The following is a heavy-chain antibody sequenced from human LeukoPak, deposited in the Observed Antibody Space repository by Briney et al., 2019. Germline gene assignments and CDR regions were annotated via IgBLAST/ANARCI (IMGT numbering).Heavy chain of an antibody. CDR2: IYSDGRT. CDR1: GVTVSSSH. Sequence: GGSLRLSCAASGVTVSSSHLTWVRQAPGKGLEWVSLIYSDGRTYYADSVRGRFTISRDNSKNTLYLQMNSLRAEDTAVYYCAKDFGYYYGMDVWGQGTTVTVSS. J-gene: IGHJ6*02. CDR3: AKDFGYYYGMDV. D-gene: IGHD3-10*01. V-gene: IGHV3-66*01.